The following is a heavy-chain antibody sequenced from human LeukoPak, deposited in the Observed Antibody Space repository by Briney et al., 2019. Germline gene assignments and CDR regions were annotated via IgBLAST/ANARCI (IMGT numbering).Heavy chain of an antibody. CDR2: TNTSGGST. V-gene: IGHV1-46*01. D-gene: IGHD3-10*01. J-gene: IGHJ4*02. CDR1: GYTFTSYY. Sequence: ASVKVSCKASGYTFTSYYMHWVRQAPGQGLEWMGITNTSGGSTSYAQKFQGRVPMTRAMSTSTVYMELSSLRSEDTAVYYCARREGSGSYYPYHFDYWGQGTLVTVSS. CDR3: ARREGSGSYYPYHFDY.